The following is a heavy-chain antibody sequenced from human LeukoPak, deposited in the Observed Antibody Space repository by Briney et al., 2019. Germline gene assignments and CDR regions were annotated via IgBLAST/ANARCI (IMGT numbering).Heavy chain of an antibody. CDR2: ISADGSVT. CDR1: GFTFSRYW. CDR3: ATAGGDGSRMGFDP. D-gene: IGHD2-15*01. V-gene: IGHV3-74*01. Sequence: GGSLRLSCADSGFTFSRYWMHWVRQAPGKGLVWVSCISADGSVTRYADSVKGRFTISRDNTKSTLYLQMHSLRAEDTAVYYCATAGGDGSRMGFDPWGQGTLVTVSS. J-gene: IGHJ5*02.